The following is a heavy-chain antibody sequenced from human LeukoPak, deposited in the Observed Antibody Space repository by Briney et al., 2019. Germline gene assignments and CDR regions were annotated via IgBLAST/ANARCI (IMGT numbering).Heavy chain of an antibody. CDR3: ARGTLNIPGEHGAFDY. Sequence: GGSLRLSCAASGITFSSYGMSWVRQAPGKGLEWVSSISTSSSYIHYADSVKGRFTISRDNAKNSLYLQMNSLRAEDTAVYYCARGTLNIPGEHGAFDYWGQGTLVTVSS. CDR1: GITFSSYG. J-gene: IGHJ4*02. V-gene: IGHV3-21*01. D-gene: IGHD1-14*01. CDR2: ISTSSSYI.